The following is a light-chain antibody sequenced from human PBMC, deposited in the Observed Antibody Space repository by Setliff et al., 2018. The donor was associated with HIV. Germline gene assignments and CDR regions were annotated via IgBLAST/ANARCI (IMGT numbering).Light chain of an antibody. CDR1: SSDVGAYNY. V-gene: IGLV2-11*01. Sequence: QSALTQPRSVSGSPGQSVTLSCTGSSSDVGAYNYVSWYQQCPGKAPKLIIYDVSKRPSGVPDRFSGSKSRDTASLTISGLQSEDEADYYCCSYAGTDTYIFGSGTKVTVL. CDR3: CSYAGTDTYI. CDR2: DVS. J-gene: IGLJ1*01.